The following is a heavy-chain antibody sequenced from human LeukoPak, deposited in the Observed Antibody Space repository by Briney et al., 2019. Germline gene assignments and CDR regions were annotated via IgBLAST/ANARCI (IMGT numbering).Heavy chain of an antibody. V-gene: IGHV3-30*02. CDR2: TRYDGNNK. CDR3: AKVLGTIHYFDY. Sequence: GGSLRLSCAASGFTFASYGMHWVRQAPGKGLEWVAFTRYDGNNKYYADSVKGRFTISRDNSKNTLYLQMSSLRAEDTAVYFCAKVLGTIHYFDYWGQGTLVTVSS. J-gene: IGHJ4*02. CDR1: GFTFASYG. D-gene: IGHD2/OR15-2a*01.